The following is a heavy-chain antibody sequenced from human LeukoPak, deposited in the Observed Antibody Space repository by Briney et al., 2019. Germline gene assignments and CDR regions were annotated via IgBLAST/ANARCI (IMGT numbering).Heavy chain of an antibody. Sequence: PGRSLRLSCAASGFTFSSYGMHWVRQAPGKGLEWVAVIWYDGSNKYYADSVKGRFTISRDNSKNTLYLQMNSLRAEDTAVYYCARDGEVTMVRGVLYGMDVWGQGTTVTVSS. V-gene: IGHV3-33*01. CDR2: IWYDGSNK. CDR3: ARDGEVTMVRGVLYGMDV. J-gene: IGHJ6*02. D-gene: IGHD3-10*01. CDR1: GFTFSSYG.